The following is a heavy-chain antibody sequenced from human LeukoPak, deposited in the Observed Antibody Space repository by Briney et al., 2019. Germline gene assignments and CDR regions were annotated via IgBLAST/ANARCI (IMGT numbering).Heavy chain of an antibody. CDR1: GFTFSDYY. J-gene: IGHJ4*02. CDR2: ISSSSSTI. V-gene: IGHV3-11*01. Sequence: GVSLRLSCAASGFTFSDYYMSWIRQAPGKGLEWVSYISSSSSTIYYADSVKGRFTISRDNAKNSLYLQMNSLRAEDTAVYYCARDVDGYSFDYWGQGTLVTVSS. CDR3: ARDVDGYSFDY. D-gene: IGHD5-24*01.